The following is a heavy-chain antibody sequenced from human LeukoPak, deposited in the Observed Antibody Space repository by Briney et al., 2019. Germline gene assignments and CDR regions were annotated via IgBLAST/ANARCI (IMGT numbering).Heavy chain of an antibody. CDR3: AKPSSPRVVVTAIPGY. V-gene: IGHV3-30*04. CDR2: ISYDGSNK. D-gene: IGHD2-21*02. J-gene: IGHJ4*02. Sequence: GGSLRLSCAASGFTFSSYAMHWVRQAPGKGLEWVAVISYDGSNKYYADSVKGRFTISRDNSKNTLYLQMNSLRAEDTAVYYCAKPSSPRVVVTAIPGYWGQGTLVTVSS. CDR1: GFTFSSYA.